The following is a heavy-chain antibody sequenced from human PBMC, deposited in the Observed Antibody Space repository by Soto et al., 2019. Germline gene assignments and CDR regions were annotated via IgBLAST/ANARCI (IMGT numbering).Heavy chain of an antibody. V-gene: IGHV1-18*01. CDR1: GYSFTSYD. J-gene: IGHJ4*02. CDR3: ARYCSSTSCDHYFDY. CDR2: ISPYNGDT. D-gene: IGHD2-2*01. Sequence: ASVKVSCKASGYSFTSYDISWVRQAPGQGLEWMGWISPYNGDTNYAQKLQGRVTMTTDTSTSTAYMELRSLRSDDTAVYYCARYCSSTSCDHYFDYWGQGTLVTV.